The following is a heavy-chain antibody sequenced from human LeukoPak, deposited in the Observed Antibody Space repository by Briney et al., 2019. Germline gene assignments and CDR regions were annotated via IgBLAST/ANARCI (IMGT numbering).Heavy chain of an antibody. CDR2: ISYDGSNK. CDR1: GFTFNGYS. CDR3: ARHLEIDY. D-gene: IGHD3-3*01. J-gene: IGHJ4*02. Sequence: GGSLRPSCAASGFTFNGYSLHWVRQAPGKGLEWVAVISYDGSNKYYADSVRGRFTVSRDNSKNTLYLQMDSLRAEDTAVYYCARHLEIDYWGQGTLVIVSP. V-gene: IGHV3-30-3*01.